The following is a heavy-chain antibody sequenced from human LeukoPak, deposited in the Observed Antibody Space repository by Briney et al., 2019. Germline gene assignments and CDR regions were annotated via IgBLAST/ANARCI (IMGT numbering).Heavy chain of an antibody. J-gene: IGHJ4*02. CDR3: VKNAVGWHLVAVRGDYFEN. D-gene: IGHD6-19*01. V-gene: IGHV3-48*04. CDR1: GFTFSSYS. Sequence: PGGSLRLSCAASGFTFSSYSMNWVRQAPGKGLEWVSYISSSSSTIYYADSVKGRFTISRDNSKKTVYLEMHSLRAEDTAVYYCVKNAVGWHLVAVRGDYFENWGQGTLGTVSS. CDR2: ISSSSSTI.